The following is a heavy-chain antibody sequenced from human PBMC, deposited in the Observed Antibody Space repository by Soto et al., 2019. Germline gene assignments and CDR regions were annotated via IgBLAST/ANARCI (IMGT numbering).Heavy chain of an antibody. CDR2: IYHTGNT. J-gene: IGHJ6*02. V-gene: IGHV4-30-2*01. D-gene: IGHD2-2*01. Sequence: QLQLQESGSGLVKPSQTLSLTCTVSGGSINSGGYSWIWIRQPPGKGLEWIGYIYHTGNTFYNPSLQSRVTISVDQSKNQFSLSLGYVTAADTAMYYCARVERTLSTPFAYGMDVWGQGTTVIGSS. CDR3: ARVERTLSTPFAYGMDV. CDR1: GGSINSGGYS.